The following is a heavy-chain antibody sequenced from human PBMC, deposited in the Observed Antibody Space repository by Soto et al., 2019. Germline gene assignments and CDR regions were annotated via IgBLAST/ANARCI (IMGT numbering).Heavy chain of an antibody. V-gene: IGHV3-66*01. J-gene: IGHJ3*02. CDR3: ASFGQQQLLSYAFDI. CDR1: GFTVSINY. D-gene: IGHD6-13*01. CDR2: IYSGGST. Sequence: EVQLVESGGGLVQPGGSLRLSCAASGFTVSINYMNWVRQAPGKGLEWVSVIYSGGSTYYTDSVKGRFTISRDNSKNTLYLQMNSLRAEDTPVYYCASFGQQQLLSYAFDIWGQGTMVTVSS.